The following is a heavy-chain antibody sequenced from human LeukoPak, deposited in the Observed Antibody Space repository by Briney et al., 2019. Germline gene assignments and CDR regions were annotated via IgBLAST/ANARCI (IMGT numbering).Heavy chain of an antibody. Sequence: VASVKVSCKASGYTFTSYAMNWVRQAPGQGLEWMEWINTNTGNPTYAQGFTGRFVFSLDTSVSTAYLQISSLKAEDTAVYYCARRNYDSSGYWTVFDYWGQGTLVTVSS. D-gene: IGHD3-22*01. CDR3: ARRNYDSSGYWTVFDY. V-gene: IGHV7-4-1*02. CDR1: GYTFTSYA. J-gene: IGHJ4*02. CDR2: INTNTGNP.